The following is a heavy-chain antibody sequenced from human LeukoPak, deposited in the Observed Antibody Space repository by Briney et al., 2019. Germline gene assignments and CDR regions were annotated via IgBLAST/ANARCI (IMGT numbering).Heavy chain of an antibody. D-gene: IGHD6-13*01. CDR3: AGQTYSNSWAFDP. J-gene: IGHJ5*02. CDR2: ISSNGGST. CDR1: GSTFSTYP. V-gene: IGHV3-64*01. Sequence: PGGSLRLSCAASGSTFSTYPMHWVRQAPGKGLEYVSAISSNGGSTFYANSVKGRFTISRDNSKNTLYLQMGSLRPEDMAVYYCAGQTYSNSWAFDPWGQGTLVAVSS.